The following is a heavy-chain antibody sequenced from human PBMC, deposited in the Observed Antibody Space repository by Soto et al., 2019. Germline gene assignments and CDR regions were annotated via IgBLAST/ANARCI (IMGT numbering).Heavy chain of an antibody. CDR1: GGSISSYY. CDR3: ARSYARWFDP. J-gene: IGHJ5*02. V-gene: IGHV4-59*01. Sequence: PSETLSLTCTVSGGSISSYYWSWIRQPPGKGLEWIGYIYYSGSTNYNPSLKSRVTISVDTSKNQFSLKLSSVTAADTAAYYCARSYARWFDPWGQGSRVTVSS. D-gene: IGHD2-2*01. CDR2: IYYSGST.